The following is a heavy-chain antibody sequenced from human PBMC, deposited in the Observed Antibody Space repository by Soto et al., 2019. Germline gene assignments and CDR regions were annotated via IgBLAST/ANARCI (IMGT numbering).Heavy chain of an antibody. Sequence: ASVKDSCKASGYTFTSYYMHWVRQAPGQGLEWMGIINPSGGSTSYAQKFQGRVTMTRDTSTSTVYMELSSLRSEDTAVYYCARGGGYDLIAAMAPRVPFDYWGQGTLVTVSS. J-gene: IGHJ4*02. D-gene: IGHD5-12*01. V-gene: IGHV1-46*01. CDR2: INPSGGST. CDR3: ARGGGYDLIAAMAPRVPFDY. CDR1: GYTFTSYY.